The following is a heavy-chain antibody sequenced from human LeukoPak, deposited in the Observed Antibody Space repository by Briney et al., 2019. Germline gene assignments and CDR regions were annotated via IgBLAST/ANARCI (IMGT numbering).Heavy chain of an antibody. V-gene: IGHV1-46*01. J-gene: IGHJ4*02. CDR2: INPSGGST. D-gene: IGHD3-22*01. Sequence: ASVKVSCKXSGYTFTSYYMHWVRQAPRQGLEWMGIINPSGGSTSYAQKFQGRVTMTRDTSTSTVYMELSSLRSEDTAVYYCARDAYYYDSSGYYGFGVDYWGQGTLVTVSS. CDR3: ARDAYYYDSSGYYGFGVDY. CDR1: GYTFTSYY.